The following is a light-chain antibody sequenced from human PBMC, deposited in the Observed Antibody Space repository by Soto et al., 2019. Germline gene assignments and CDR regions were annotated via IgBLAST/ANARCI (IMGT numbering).Light chain of an antibody. Sequence: EIVLTQSPGTLSLSPGERYTLSCRASESVRDKYLAWYQQKPGQAPXLXXYGASTRATGIPDRFSGIVSGIDFTLTINTLEPEDFAVYYGQQYGSSPLFSFGPGTKVDIK. CDR3: QQYGSSPLFS. V-gene: IGKV3-20*01. CDR1: ESVRDKY. CDR2: GAS. J-gene: IGKJ3*01.